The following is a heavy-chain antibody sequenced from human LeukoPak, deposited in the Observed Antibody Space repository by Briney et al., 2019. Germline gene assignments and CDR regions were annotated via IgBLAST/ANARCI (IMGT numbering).Heavy chain of an antibody. Sequence: PSETLSLTCTVSGGSISSYYWSWIRQPPGKGLEWIGYIYYSGSTNYNPSLKSRVTISVGTSKNQFSLKLSSVTAADTAVYYCARTYYDILTGYSEKYYYYYYMDVWDKGTTVTISS. CDR1: GGSISSYY. V-gene: IGHV4-59*01. D-gene: IGHD3-9*01. CDR3: ARTYYDILTGYSEKYYYYYYMDV. CDR2: IYYSGST. J-gene: IGHJ6*03.